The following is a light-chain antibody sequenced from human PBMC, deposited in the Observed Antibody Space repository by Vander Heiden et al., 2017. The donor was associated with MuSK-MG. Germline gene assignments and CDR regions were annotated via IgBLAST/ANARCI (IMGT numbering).Light chain of an antibody. CDR1: QSISSY. Sequence: DIQMTQSPSFLSASVGDRITITCRASQSISSYVNWFQQRPGKGPKHLIYASSSLASGVPSRFSGSGSGTDFTLIISGLQPEDFATYYCQQSDSIPHTFGQGTKVEFK. CDR2: ASS. CDR3: QQSDSIPHT. J-gene: IGKJ1*01. V-gene: IGKV1-39*01.